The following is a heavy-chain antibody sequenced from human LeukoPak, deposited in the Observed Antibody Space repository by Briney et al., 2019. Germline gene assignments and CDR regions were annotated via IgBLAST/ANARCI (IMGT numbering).Heavy chain of an antibody. D-gene: IGHD5-18*01. CDR1: GFTFSSYA. J-gene: IGHJ6*02. CDR2: ISGSGGST. V-gene: IGHV3-23*01. CDR3: AKIRGYSPRESIDV. Sequence: GGSLRLSCAASGFTFSSYAMSWVRQAPGKGLEWVSAISGSGGSTYYADSVKGRFTISRDNSKNTLYLQMNSLRAEDTAVYYCAKIRGYSPRESIDVWGQGTTVTVSS.